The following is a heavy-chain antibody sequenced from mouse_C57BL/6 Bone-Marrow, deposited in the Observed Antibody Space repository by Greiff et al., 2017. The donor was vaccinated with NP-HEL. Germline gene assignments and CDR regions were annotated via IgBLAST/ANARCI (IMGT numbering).Heavy chain of an antibody. CDR1: GFNFSSNA. V-gene: IGHV5-4*01. J-gene: IGHJ4*01. CDR3: ARDSAMDY. CDR2: ISAGGSNT. Sequence: EVKLVESGGGLVKPGGSLKLSCAASGFNFSSNAMSWVRQTPEKRLAWVATISAGGSNTYSPDNVKGRFTISRYNAKNNLYRQMSYLKSDITSMYYCARDSAMDYGGQGTSVTVSS.